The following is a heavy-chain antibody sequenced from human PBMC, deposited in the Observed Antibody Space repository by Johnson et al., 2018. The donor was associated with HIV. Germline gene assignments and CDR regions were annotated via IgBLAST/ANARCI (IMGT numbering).Heavy chain of an antibody. CDR3: TRGWHSSGRCDVFDI. Sequence: QVQLVESGGGLIQPGGSLRLSCAASGFTFSSYAMHWVRQAPGKGLEWVAVMSYDGSTTYYADSVKGRFTISRDNSKNTLYLQMNSLRIDDTAIYYCTRGWHSSGRCDVFDIWGQGTMVTVSS. CDR1: GFTFSSYA. CDR2: MSYDGSTT. D-gene: IGHD6-19*01. V-gene: IGHV3-30*04. J-gene: IGHJ3*02.